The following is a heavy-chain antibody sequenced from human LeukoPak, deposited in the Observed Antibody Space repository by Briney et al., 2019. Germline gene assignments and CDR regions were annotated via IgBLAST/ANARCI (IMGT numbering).Heavy chain of an antibody. CDR1: GFTFSSYA. D-gene: IGHD3-22*01. Sequence: PGGSLRLSCAASGFTFSSYAMSWVRQAPGKGLEWVAFIRYDGTNKYYTDSVEGRFTISRDNSKNTLYLQMNSLRAEDTTVFYCATFPYYFDSSGTYYFDFWGQGTLVTVSS. CDR3: ATFPYYFDSSGTYYFDF. V-gene: IGHV3-30*02. J-gene: IGHJ4*02. CDR2: IRYDGTNK.